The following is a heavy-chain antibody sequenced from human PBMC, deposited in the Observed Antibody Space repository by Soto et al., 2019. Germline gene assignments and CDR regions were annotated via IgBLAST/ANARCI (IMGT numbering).Heavy chain of an antibody. V-gene: IGHV3-53*01. CDR1: GFSVSSSH. CDR2: IYSGGAT. CDR3: AKLRYFDWSAYNWFED. D-gene: IGHD3-9*01. J-gene: IGHJ5*02. Sequence: GGSLRLSCAASGFSVSSSHMIWVRQAPGKGLEWVSVIYSGGATYYAVSVKGRFTISRDRSKNTVYLQMDGLRTEDTAVYHCAKLRYFDWSAYNWFEDWGQGTPVTVSS.